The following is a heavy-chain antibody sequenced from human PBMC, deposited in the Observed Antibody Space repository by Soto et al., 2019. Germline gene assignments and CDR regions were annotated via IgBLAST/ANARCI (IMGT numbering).Heavy chain of an antibody. V-gene: IGHV1-46*01. CDR3: ARGGPRQFVIYGTDV. CDR1: VYSSSSYY. Sequence: ASVKVSGTASVYSSSSYYIHSVRQAALQGLEWMGIINPSGGITSYAQKFQGRVTMTRDTSTTTVYLELRRLRSEDTAVYYCARGGPRQFVIYGTDVWGQGTTVTVSS. D-gene: IGHD6-25*01. CDR2: INPSGGIT. J-gene: IGHJ6*02.